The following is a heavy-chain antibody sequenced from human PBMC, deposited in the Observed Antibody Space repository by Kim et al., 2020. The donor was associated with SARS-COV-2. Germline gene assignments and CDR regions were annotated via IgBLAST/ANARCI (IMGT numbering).Heavy chain of an antibody. Sequence: SVKVSCKASGGTFSSYAISWVRQAPGQGLEWMGRIIPMFGIANYAQKFQGRVTITADKSTSTAYMELSSLRSEDTAVYYCARDRSYDSSGYYSFDYWGQGTLVTVSS. J-gene: IGHJ4*02. CDR1: GGTFSSYA. CDR2: IIPMFGIA. D-gene: IGHD3-22*01. CDR3: ARDRSYDSSGYYSFDY. V-gene: IGHV1-69*04.